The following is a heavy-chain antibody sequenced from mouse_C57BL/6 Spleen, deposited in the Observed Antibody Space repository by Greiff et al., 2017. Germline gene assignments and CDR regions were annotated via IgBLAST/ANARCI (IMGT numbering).Heavy chain of an antibody. V-gene: IGHV1-74*01. CDR1: GYTFTSYW. CDR2: IHPSDSDT. CDR3: AIRGDYDAMDY. J-gene: IGHJ4*01. Sequence: QVQLQQPGAELVKPGASVKVSCKASGYTFTSYWMHWVKQRPGQGLEWIGRIHPSDSDTNYNQKFKGKATLTVDKSTSTAYRQLSRLPSEDSAVYYCAIRGDYDAMDYWGQGTSVTVSS.